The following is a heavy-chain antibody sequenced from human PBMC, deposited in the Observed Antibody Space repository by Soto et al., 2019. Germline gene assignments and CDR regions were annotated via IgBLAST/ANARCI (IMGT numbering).Heavy chain of an antibody. CDR3: ARVTTSLIVVVIKGFDY. D-gene: IGHD3-22*01. V-gene: IGHV1-18*04. CDR1: GYTFTSYG. Sequence: ASLKVSCKTSGYTFTSYGISWVRQAPGQGLEWMGWISGYNGNTNYAQAFQGRVTMTTDTSTSTAYMELRSLRSDDTAVYYCARVTTSLIVVVIKGFDYWGQGTLVTVS. J-gene: IGHJ4*02. CDR2: ISGYNGNT.